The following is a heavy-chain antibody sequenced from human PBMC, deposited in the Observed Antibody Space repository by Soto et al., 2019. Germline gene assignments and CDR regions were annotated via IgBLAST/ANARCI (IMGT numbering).Heavy chain of an antibody. CDR3: ARDAPRGGDAFDI. CDR1: GGSISSYY. CDR2: IYYSGRT. D-gene: IGHD5-12*01. Sequence: QVQLQESGPGLVKPSETLSLTCTVSGGSISSYYWSWIRQPPGKGLEWIGYIYYSGRTNYNPSLKSRVTISVATSKNQFALKLSSVTAADTAVYYCARDAPRGGDAFDIWGQVTMVTVSS. J-gene: IGHJ3*02. V-gene: IGHV4-59*01.